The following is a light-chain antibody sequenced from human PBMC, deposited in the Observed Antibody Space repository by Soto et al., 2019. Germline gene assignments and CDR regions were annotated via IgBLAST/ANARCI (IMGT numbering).Light chain of an antibody. CDR1: EDISTW. CDR3: QQYNTYSWT. Sequence: DIQMTQSPSSVSASVGDRVTITCRSSEDISTWLAWYQQKPGKAPKLLIYAASSLQSGVPSRFSGSGSGTEFTLTISSLQPDDFATYYCQQYNTYSWTFGQGTKVDIK. J-gene: IGKJ1*01. CDR2: AAS. V-gene: IGKV1-12*01.